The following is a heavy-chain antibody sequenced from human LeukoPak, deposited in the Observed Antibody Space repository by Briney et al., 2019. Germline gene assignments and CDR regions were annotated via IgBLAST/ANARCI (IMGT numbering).Heavy chain of an antibody. Sequence: SETLSLTCTVSGGSISSYYWSWIRQPPGKGLEWIGYIYYSGSTNYNPSLKSRVTISVDTSKNQFSLKLSSVTAADTAVYYCARQGFYWYLDFWGRGTLVTVSS. CDR2: IYYSGST. CDR3: ARQGFYWYLDF. CDR1: GGSISSYY. J-gene: IGHJ2*01. V-gene: IGHV4-59*01.